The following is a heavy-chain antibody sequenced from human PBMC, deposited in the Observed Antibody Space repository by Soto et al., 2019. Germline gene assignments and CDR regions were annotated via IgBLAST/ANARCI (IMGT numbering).Heavy chain of an antibody. CDR3: ARAGEYYYDSSGYYYSSNWFDP. D-gene: IGHD3-22*01. CDR1: GYRNTIYA. J-gene: IGHJ5*02. CDR2: INAGNGNT. V-gene: IGHV1-3*01. Sequence: ASVKVSCKASGYRNTIYAMHWVRQANGQRLEWMGWINAGNGNTKYSQKFQGRVTITRDTSASTAYMELSSLRSEDTAVYYCARAGEYYYDSSGYYYSSNWFDPWGQGTLVTVSS.